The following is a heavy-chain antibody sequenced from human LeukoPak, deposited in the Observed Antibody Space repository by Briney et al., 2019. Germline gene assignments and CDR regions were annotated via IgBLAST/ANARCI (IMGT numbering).Heavy chain of an antibody. Sequence: GESLKISCKGSGYVVTSYWIGWVRQLPGKGLEWMGIIYPRDSKIRYSPSFQGQVTISADKSISTAYLQWSSLKASDSAMYYCARGDYSSASFFDYWGQGTLVTVSS. CDR2: IYPRDSKI. CDR1: GYVVTSYW. J-gene: IGHJ4*02. CDR3: ARGDYSSASFFDY. D-gene: IGHD6-19*01. V-gene: IGHV5-51*01.